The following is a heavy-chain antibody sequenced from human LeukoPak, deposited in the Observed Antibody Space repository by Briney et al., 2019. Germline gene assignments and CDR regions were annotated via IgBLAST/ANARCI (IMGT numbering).Heavy chain of an antibody. D-gene: IGHD2-2*01. CDR3: AKRSGYCCPIRCYHLIDY. Sequence: GGSLRLSCAASGFTFSNYAMSWVRQTPGKGLEWVSGITGSGGSTNYADSVKGRFTISRDSSKNTLYLQMNSLRVEDTAVYYCAKRSGYCCPIRCYHLIDYWGQGTLVTVSS. V-gene: IGHV3-23*01. CDR1: GFTFSNYA. J-gene: IGHJ4*02. CDR2: ITGSGGST.